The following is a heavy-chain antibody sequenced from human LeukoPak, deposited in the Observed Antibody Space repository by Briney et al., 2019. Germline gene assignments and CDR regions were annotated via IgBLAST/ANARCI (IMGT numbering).Heavy chain of an antibody. CDR3: ARGDGSPGGHYYYYYYMDV. CDR2: IYYSGST. D-gene: IGHD1-26*01. J-gene: IGHJ6*03. Sequence: SETLSLTCTVSGGSISSYYWSWIRQPPEKGLEWIGYIYYSGSTNYNPSLKSRVTISVDTSKNQFSLKLSSVTAADTAVYYCARGDGSPGGHYYYYYYMDVWGKGTTVTVSS. V-gene: IGHV4-59*01. CDR1: GGSISSYY.